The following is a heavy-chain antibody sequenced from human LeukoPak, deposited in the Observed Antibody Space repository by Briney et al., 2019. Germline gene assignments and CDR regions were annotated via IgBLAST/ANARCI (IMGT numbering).Heavy chain of an antibody. D-gene: IGHD5-24*01. CDR3: AKIIDGYNFSDY. CDR1: GFTFSDHA. Sequence: GGSLRLSCAASGFTFSDHAMSWVRQAPGKGLEWVSAISGSGGSTYYADSVKGRFTISRDNSKNTLYLQMNSLRAEDTAVYYCAKIIDGYNFSDYWGQGTLVTVSS. V-gene: IGHV3-23*01. CDR2: ISGSGGST. J-gene: IGHJ4*02.